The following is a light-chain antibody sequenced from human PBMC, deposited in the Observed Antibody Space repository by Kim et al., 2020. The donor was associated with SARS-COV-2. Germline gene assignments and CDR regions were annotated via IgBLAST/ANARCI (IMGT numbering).Light chain of an antibody. V-gene: IGKV4-1*01. CDR2: WAS. J-gene: IGKJ2*01. Sequence: RATINYKSSQSVLYSSNNQNYLAWYQQKPGQPPKLLIYWASNREYGVPDRFSGSGSGTDFTLTISSLQAEDVAVYYCQQYYSTPYTFGQGTKLEI. CDR1: QSVLYSSNNQNY. CDR3: QQYYSTPYT.